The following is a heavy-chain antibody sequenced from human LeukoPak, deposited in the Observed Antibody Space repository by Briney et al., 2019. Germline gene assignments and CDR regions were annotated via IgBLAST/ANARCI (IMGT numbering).Heavy chain of an antibody. Sequence: GGSLRLSCAASGFTFSSYWMSWVRQAPGKGLEWVANIKQDGSEKYYVDSVKGRFTISRDNAKNSLYLQMNSLRAEDTAVYYCVRDEIFYDILTGYNYYYMDVWGKGTTVTVSS. CDR2: IKQDGSEK. CDR1: GFTFSSYW. CDR3: VRDEIFYDILTGYNYYYMDV. V-gene: IGHV3-7*01. D-gene: IGHD3-9*01. J-gene: IGHJ6*03.